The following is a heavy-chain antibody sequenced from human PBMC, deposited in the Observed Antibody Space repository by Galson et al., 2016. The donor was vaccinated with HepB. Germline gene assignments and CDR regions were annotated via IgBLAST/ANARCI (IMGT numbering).Heavy chain of an antibody. Sequence: SETLSLTCTVSGDSLSSSTYYWGWIRQPPGKGLEWIGNVNYSGTTYYNPSLKSRVTISVHTSKNQFSLKLSSVTAADTAVYFCARPSFYDSHGYYESEGYFNLWGRGTLVTVSS. J-gene: IGHJ2*01. CDR3: ARPSFYDSHGYYESEGYFNL. V-gene: IGHV4-39*01. CDR1: GDSLSSSTYY. CDR2: VNYSGTT. D-gene: IGHD3-22*01.